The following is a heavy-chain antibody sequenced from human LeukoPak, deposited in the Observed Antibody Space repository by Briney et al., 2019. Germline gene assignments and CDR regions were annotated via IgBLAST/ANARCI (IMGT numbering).Heavy chain of an antibody. CDR3: ARGPPRGKYYYMDV. D-gene: IGHD1-1*01. CDR2: IGTASDT. V-gene: IGHV3-13*01. CDR1: GFTFSSFD. Sequence: GGFLRLSCAASGFTFSSFDMHWVRQPTGQGLEWVSTIGTASDTYYPGSLEGRFTLSRDNAKNSLYLQMNSLTAGDTAVYYCARGPPRGKYYYMDVWGKGTTVTVSS. J-gene: IGHJ6*03.